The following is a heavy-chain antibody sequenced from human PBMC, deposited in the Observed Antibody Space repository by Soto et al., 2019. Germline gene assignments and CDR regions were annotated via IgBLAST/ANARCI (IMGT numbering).Heavy chain of an antibody. CDR3: AIAAAGTGPYYSGMDV. V-gene: IGHV4-59*01. D-gene: IGHD6-13*01. Sequence: PLQTLSLTCSVSDGSISSYYWSCISQPPGKGLEWIGYIYYSGSTNYNPSLKSRVTISVDTSKNQFSLKLSSVTAADTAVYYCAIAAAGTGPYYSGMDVWGQRTTVTVSS. CDR1: DGSISSYY. CDR2: IYYSGST. J-gene: IGHJ6*02.